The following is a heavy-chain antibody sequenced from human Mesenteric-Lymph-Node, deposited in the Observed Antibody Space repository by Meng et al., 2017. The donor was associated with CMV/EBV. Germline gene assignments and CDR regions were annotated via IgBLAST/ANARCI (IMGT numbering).Heavy chain of an antibody. CDR1: GGSISSSSYY. CDR3: ARDPVGGYFDL. Sequence: SETLSLTCTVSGGSISSSSYYWGWIRQPPGKGLEWIGSIYYSGSTYYNPSLKSRVTISVDTSKNQFSLKLSSVTAADTAVYYCARDPVGGYFDLWGRGTLVTVSS. CDR2: IYYSGST. J-gene: IGHJ2*01. D-gene: IGHD3-16*01. V-gene: IGHV4-39*07.